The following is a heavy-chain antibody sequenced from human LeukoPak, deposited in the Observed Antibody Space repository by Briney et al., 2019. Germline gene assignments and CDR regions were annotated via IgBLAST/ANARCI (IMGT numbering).Heavy chain of an antibody. CDR3: ARTHYYYYYMDV. V-gene: IGHV4-59*01. CDR2: IYFSGST. CDR1: GGSISSYY. J-gene: IGHJ6*03. Sequence: PSETLSLTCTVSGGSISSYYWSWIRQPPGKGPEWIGYIYFSGSTDYNPSLKSRVTISVDTSQKQISLKLSSVTAADTAVYYCARTHYYYYYMDVWGKGITVTVSS.